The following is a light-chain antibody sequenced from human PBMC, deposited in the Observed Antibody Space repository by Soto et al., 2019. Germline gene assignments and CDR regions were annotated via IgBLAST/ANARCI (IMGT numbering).Light chain of an antibody. CDR1: QNLNSN. CDR3: QQYNTWPYT. CDR2: DAI. V-gene: IGKV3-15*01. Sequence: TQSPVTLSVSPGEGATLSCRASQNLNSNLAWYQQKPGQAPRLLIYDAITRATGIPPRFNGSGSGTEFTLSISSLQSEDFALYYCQQYNTWPYTFGQGTKLEIK. J-gene: IGKJ2*01.